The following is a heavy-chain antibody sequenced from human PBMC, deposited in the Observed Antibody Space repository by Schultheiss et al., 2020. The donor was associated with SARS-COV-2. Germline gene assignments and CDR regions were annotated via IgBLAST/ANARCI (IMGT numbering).Heavy chain of an antibody. CDR1: GFTFSSYA. J-gene: IGHJ6*02. D-gene: IGHD6-13*01. CDR2: ISSNGGST. Sequence: GGSLRLSCSASGFTFSSYAMHWVRQAPGKGLEYVSAISSNGGSTYYADSVKGRFTISRDNSKNTLFLQMSSLRAEDTAVYYCARDTDLAHKQIAAAGRGYYYYGMDVWGQGTTVTVSS. CDR3: ARDTDLAHKQIAAAGRGYYYYGMDV. V-gene: IGHV3-64D*06.